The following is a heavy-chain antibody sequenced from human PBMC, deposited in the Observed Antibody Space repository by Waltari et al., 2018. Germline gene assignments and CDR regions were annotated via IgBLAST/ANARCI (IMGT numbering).Heavy chain of an antibody. D-gene: IGHD3-10*01. J-gene: IGHJ4*02. CDR1: GFPFSSYA. Sequence: QVQLVESGGGVVQPGRSLRLSCAASGFPFSSYAMHWVRQAPGKGLEWVAVISYDGSNKYYADAVKGRFTISRDNSKNTLYLQMNSLRAEDTAVYYCARGRTGNDYWGQGTLVTVSS. CDR3: ARGRTGNDY. CDR2: ISYDGSNK. V-gene: IGHV3-30-3*01.